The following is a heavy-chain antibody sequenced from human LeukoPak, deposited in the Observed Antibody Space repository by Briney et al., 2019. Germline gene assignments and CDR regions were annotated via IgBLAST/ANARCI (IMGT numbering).Heavy chain of an antibody. V-gene: IGHV3-30*02. CDR2: IRYDGSNK. CDR1: GFTFSSYG. CDR3: AKVLIGLSPGSGDY. Sequence: GGSLRLSCAASGFTFSSYGMHWVRQAPGKGLEWVAFIRYDGSNKYYADSVKGRFTISRDNSKNTLYLQMSSLRAEDTAVYYCAKVLIGLSPGSGDYWGQRTLVTVSS. D-gene: IGHD3-3*01. J-gene: IGHJ4*02.